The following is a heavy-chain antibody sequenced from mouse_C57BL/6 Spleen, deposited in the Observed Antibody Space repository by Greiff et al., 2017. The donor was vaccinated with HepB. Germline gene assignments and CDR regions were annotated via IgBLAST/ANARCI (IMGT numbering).Heavy chain of an antibody. V-gene: IGHV1-15*01. CDR1: GYTFTDYE. CDR2: IDPETGGT. J-gene: IGHJ3*01. D-gene: IGHD3-2*02. Sequence: VKLMESGAELVRPGASVTLSCKASGYTFTDYEMHWVKQTPVHGLEWIGAIDPETGGTAYNQKFKGKAILTADKSSSTAYMELRSLTSEDSAVYYCTNPRQLRLQEFAYWGQGTLVTVSA. CDR3: TNPRQLRLQEFAY.